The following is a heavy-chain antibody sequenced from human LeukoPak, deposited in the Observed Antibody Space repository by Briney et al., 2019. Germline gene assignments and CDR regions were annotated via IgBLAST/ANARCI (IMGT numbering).Heavy chain of an antibody. J-gene: IGHJ4*02. V-gene: IGHV4-59*08. Sequence: NASETLSLTCTVSGASISSYYWSWIRQPPGKGLEWIGEIYHSGSTNYNPSLKSRVTISVDKSKNQFSLKLSSVTAADTAVYYCARAGFELLGPSDYWGQGTLVTVSS. CDR2: IYHSGST. CDR3: ARAGFELLGPSDY. D-gene: IGHD2-21*01. CDR1: GASISSYY.